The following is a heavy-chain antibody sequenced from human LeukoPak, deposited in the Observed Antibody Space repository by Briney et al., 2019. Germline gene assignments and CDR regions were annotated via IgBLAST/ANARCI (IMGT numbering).Heavy chain of an antibody. CDR2: IYYSGST. J-gene: IGHJ4*02. CDR1: GGSISNSSYY. Sequence: SETLSLTCTVSGGSISNSSYYWGWIRQPPGKGLERIGSIYYSGSTYYNPSLKSRVTISVDTSKNQFSLKLSSVTAADTAVYYCASPYYDSSGYYYVNDYWGQGTLVTVSS. D-gene: IGHD3-22*01. CDR3: ASPYYDSSGYYYVNDY. V-gene: IGHV4-39*01.